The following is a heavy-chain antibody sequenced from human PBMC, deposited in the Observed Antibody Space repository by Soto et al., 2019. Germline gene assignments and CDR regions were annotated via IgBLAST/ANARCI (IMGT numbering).Heavy chain of an antibody. V-gene: IGHV1-69*12. D-gene: IGHD6-19*01. Sequence: QVQLVQSGAEVKKPGSSVKVSCKASGGTFSSYAISWVRQAPGQGLEWMGGIIPIFGTANYAQKFQGRDTTTAXESTSTANMGLSSLKSEDTAVYYCAGQSSGCVYNYWGQGTLVTVSS. CDR3: AGQSSGCVYNY. CDR1: GGTFSSYA. CDR2: IIPIFGTA. J-gene: IGHJ4*02.